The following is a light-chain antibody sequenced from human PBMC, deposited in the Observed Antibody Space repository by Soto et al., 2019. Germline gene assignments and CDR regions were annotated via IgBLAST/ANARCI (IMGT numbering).Light chain of an antibody. J-gene: IGKJ1*01. Sequence: EIRMTQSPATLSVSPGDNATLSCRASQSVSSHVVWYQQKPGQAPRLLISDSSTRAPGIPARFSGSGSGTEFTLTISSLQSDDFAVYYCQQFGDWPSFGLGTKVVI. CDR3: QQFGDWPS. CDR2: DSS. CDR1: QSVSSH. V-gene: IGKV3D-15*01.